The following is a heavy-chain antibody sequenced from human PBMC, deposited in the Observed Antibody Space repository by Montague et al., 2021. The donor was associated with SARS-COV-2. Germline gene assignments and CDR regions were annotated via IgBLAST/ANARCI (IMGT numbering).Heavy chain of an antibody. J-gene: IGHJ6*02. V-gene: IGHV3-21*01. CDR1: GFNFTNYN. D-gene: IGHD3-3*01. Sequence: SLRLSCAASGFNFTNYNINWVRQPPGTGLEWVSSISGSGFGGPYIYYSDSVKGRFTITRDNAKNSVYLQMNSLRAEDTALYYCAGESVSSFGVVIFGMDGGGRGTRVPVP. CDR3: AGESVSSFGVVIFGMDG. CDR2: ISGSGFGGPYI.